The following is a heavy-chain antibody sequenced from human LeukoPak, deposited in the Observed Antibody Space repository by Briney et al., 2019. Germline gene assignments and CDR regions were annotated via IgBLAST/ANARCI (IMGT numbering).Heavy chain of an antibody. D-gene: IGHD3-10*01. Sequence: PSETLSLTWTVSGGSISSSNYYWGWIRQPPGKGLEWIGNIYYSGCTYYNPSFKSRLTISVDTSKNQLSLKLSSVTAADTAVYYCASLRTGDFDYWGQGALVTVSS. J-gene: IGHJ4*02. CDR2: IYYSGCT. CDR1: GGSISSSNYY. CDR3: ASLRTGDFDY. V-gene: IGHV4-39*01.